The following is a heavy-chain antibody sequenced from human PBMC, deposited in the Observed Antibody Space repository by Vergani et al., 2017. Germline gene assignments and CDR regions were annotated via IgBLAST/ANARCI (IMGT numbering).Heavy chain of an antibody. D-gene: IGHD3-10*01. V-gene: IGHV3-9*01. Sequence: EVQLVESGGGLVQPGRSLRLSCAASGFTFDDYAMHWVRQAPGKGLEWVSGISWNSGSIGYAGSLKGRFTIYRDNAKNSLYLQMNSLRAEDTALYYCAKDKVEASGSPYYYYYYMDVWGKGTTVTVSS. CDR2: ISWNSGSI. J-gene: IGHJ6*03. CDR3: AKDKVEASGSPYYYYYYMDV. CDR1: GFTFDDYA.